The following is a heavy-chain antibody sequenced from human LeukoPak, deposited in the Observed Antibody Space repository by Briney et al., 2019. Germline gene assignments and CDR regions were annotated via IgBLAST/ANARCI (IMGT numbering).Heavy chain of an antibody. CDR1: GDSINGGGYY. Sequence: PSETLSLTCTVSGDSINGGGYYWSWIRQHPGKGLEWIGYIHYSGSTYYNPSLKSLVTISVDTSKNQFSLKVNSVTVADTAVYYCARDNYYGPGSFVYWGQGTLVTVSS. CDR3: ARDNYYGPGSFVY. J-gene: IGHJ4*02. CDR2: IHYSGST. V-gene: IGHV4-31*01. D-gene: IGHD3-10*01.